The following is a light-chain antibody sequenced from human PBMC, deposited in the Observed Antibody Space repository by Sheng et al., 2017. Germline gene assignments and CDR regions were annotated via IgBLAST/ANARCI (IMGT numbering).Light chain of an antibody. V-gene: IGKV1-5*03. CDR1: QSISNW. CDR3: QKYESSWT. J-gene: IGKJ1*01. Sequence: DIQMTQSPSTLSASVGDRVTITCRASQSISNWLAWYQQKPGKAPKLLIYKASSLRSGVPSRFSGSGSGTEFSLTISSLQPDDIATYYCQKYESSWTFGQGTKVEIK. CDR2: KAS.